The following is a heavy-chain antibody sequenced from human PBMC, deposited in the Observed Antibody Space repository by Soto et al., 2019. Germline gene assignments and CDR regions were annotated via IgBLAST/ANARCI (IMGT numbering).Heavy chain of an antibody. CDR3: ALGGYCSGGSCYDAFDI. CDR1: GGSISSSNW. J-gene: IGHJ3*02. CDR2: IYHSGST. Sequence: SETLSLTCAVSGGSISSSNWWSWVRQPPGKGLEWIGEIYHSGSTNYNPSLKSRVTISVDKSKNQFSLKLSSVTAADTAVYYCALGGYCSGGSCYDAFDIWGQGTMVTVSS. V-gene: IGHV4-4*02. D-gene: IGHD2-15*01.